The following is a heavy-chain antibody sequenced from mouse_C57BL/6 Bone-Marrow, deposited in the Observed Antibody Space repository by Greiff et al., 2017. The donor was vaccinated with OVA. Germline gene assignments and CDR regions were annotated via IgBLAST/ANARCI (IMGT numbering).Heavy chain of an antibody. CDR1: GFSLTSYG. CDR3: ARHTVVAPYYAMDY. V-gene: IGHV2-6-1*01. D-gene: IGHD1-1*01. CDR2: IWSDGST. Sequence: QVQLKESGPGLVAPSQSLSITCTVSGFSLTSYGVHWVRQPPGKGLEWLVVIWSDGSTTYNSALKSRLSISKDNSKSQVFLKMNSLQTDDTAMYYCARHTVVAPYYAMDYWGQGTSVTVSS. J-gene: IGHJ4*01.